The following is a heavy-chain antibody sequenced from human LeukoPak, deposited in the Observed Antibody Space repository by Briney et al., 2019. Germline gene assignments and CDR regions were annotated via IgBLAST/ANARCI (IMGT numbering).Heavy chain of an antibody. Sequence: GASVKVSCKASGYTFTNYGISWVRRAPGQGLEWMGWISAHNGNIKYAQNLQGRGNMTTDTSTSTAYMELRSLRSDDTAVYYCARDLFVVAFDYWGQGTLVTVSS. CDR1: GYTFTNYG. CDR3: ARDLFVVAFDY. CDR2: ISAHNGNI. V-gene: IGHV1-18*01. J-gene: IGHJ4*02. D-gene: IGHD2-15*01.